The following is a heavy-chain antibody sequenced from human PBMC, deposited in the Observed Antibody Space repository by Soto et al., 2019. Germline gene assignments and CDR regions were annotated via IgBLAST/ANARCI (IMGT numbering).Heavy chain of an antibody. V-gene: IGHV3-30*18. CDR1: GFTFSSYG. CDR3: AKGRIIGRGYCSGGSCFADY. Sequence: QVQLVESGGGVVQPGRSLRLSCAASGFTFSSYGMHWVRQAPGKGLEWVAVISYDGSNKYYADSVKGRFTISRDNSRNTLYLQMNSLRAEDTAVYYSAKGRIIGRGYCSGGSCFADYWGQGTLVTVSS. CDR2: ISYDGSNK. D-gene: IGHD2-15*01. J-gene: IGHJ4*02.